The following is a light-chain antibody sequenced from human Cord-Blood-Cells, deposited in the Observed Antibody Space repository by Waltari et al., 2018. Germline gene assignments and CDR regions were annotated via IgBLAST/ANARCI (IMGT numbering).Light chain of an antibody. CDR2: WAS. V-gene: IGKV4-1*01. CDR3: QQYYSTPLT. CDR1: PSVLYSSNNKNY. Sequence: DFVMIQSPASLAVSLGARATLHRKASPSVLYSSNNKNYLAWYQQKPGQPPKLLIYWASTRESGVPDRFSGSGSGTDFTLTISSLQAEDVAVYYCQQYYSTPLTFGGGTKVEIK. J-gene: IGKJ4*01.